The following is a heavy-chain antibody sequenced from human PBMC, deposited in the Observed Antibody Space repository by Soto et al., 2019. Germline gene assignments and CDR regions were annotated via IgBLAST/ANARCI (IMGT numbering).Heavy chain of an antibody. J-gene: IGHJ3*02. CDR3: ARDVGYGDYVHAFYI. Sequence: QVQLVESGGGVVQPGRSLRLSCAAPGFTFSSYAMHWVRQAPGKGLEWVAVISYDGSNKYYAYSVKGRFTISSDHSQNTLYRQMDCMRAEDAAVYYCARDVGYGDYVHAFYIWGQGTMVTVSS. CDR1: GFTFSSYA. V-gene: IGHV3-30-3*01. D-gene: IGHD4-17*01. CDR2: ISYDGSNK.